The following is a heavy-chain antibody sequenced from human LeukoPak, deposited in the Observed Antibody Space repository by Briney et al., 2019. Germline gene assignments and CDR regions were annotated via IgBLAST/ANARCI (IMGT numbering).Heavy chain of an antibody. CDR1: GGSISSSNW. J-gene: IGHJ6*02. CDR2: IYHSGST. CDR3: ARERWFGEPIGDYYYYYGMDV. Sequence: SGTLSLTCAVSGGSISSSNWWSWVRQPPGKGLEWIGEIYHSGSTNYNPSLKSRVTISVDKSKNQFSLKLSSVTAADTAVYYCARERWFGEPIGDYYYYYGMDVWGQGTTVTVSS. D-gene: IGHD3-10*01. V-gene: IGHV4-4*02.